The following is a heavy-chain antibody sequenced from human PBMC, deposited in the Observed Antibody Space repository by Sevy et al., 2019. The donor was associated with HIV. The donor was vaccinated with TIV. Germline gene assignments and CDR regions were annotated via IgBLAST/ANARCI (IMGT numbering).Heavy chain of an antibody. CDR1: GFIFNSYW. CDR2: IKEDGSEE. D-gene: IGHD5-12*01. V-gene: IGHV3-7*01. CDR3: ASEYSFAAFFDY. Sequence: GGSLRLSCEGSGFIFNSYWMSWVRQAPGKGLEWVANIKEDGSEENYVDSVKGRFTISRDNAKNSVYLEMNSLRVEDTAVYSCASEYSFAAFFDYWGQGTRVTVSS. J-gene: IGHJ4*02.